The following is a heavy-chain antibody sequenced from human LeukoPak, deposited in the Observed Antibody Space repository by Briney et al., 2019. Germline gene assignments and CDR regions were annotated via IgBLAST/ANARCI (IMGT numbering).Heavy chain of an antibody. CDR1: GGSISSGGYY. D-gene: IGHD3-22*01. Sequence: SETLSLTCTVSGGSISSGGYYWSWIRQPPGKGLEWIGYIYHSGSTYYNPSLKSRVTISVDRSKNQFSLKLSSVTAADTAVYYCARACRYYDSSGYSRVYNWFDPWGQGTLVTVSS. CDR2: IYHSGST. J-gene: IGHJ5*02. V-gene: IGHV4-30-2*01. CDR3: ARACRYYDSSGYSRVYNWFDP.